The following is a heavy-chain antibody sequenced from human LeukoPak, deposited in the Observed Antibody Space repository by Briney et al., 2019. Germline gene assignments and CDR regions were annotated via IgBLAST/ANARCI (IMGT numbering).Heavy chain of an antibody. J-gene: IGHJ4*02. CDR2: IYSGGST. CDR1: GFTVSSNY. Sequence: GGSLRLSCAASGFTVSSNYMSWVRQAPGKGLEWVSVIYSGGSTYYADSVNGRFTISRDNSKNTLYLQMNSLRAEDTAVYYCARVRKEYQLLLFDYWGQGTLVTVSS. CDR3: ARVRKEYQLLLFDY. V-gene: IGHV3-53*01. D-gene: IGHD2-2*01.